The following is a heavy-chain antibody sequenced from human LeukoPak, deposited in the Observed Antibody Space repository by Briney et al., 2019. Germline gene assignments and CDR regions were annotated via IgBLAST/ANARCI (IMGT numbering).Heavy chain of an antibody. J-gene: IGHJ6*04. CDR1: GGTFSSYA. Sequence: SVKVSCKASGGTFSSYAISWVRQAPGQGLEWMGGIIPIFGTANYAQKFQGRVTITADKSTSTAYMEQSSLRSEDTAVYYCARGGALTPDYYYGMDVWGKGTTVTVSS. CDR3: ARGGALTPDYYYGMDV. CDR2: IIPIFGTA. D-gene: IGHD1-26*01. V-gene: IGHV1-69*06.